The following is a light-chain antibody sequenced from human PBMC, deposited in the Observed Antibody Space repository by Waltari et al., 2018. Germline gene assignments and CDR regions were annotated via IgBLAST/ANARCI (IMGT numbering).Light chain of an antibody. CDR1: SLRYYY. CDR3: NSRDSNGNPFV. J-gene: IGLJ1*01. V-gene: IGLV3-19*01. Sequence: SSELNQDPAVSVALAQTVRTICQGASLRYYYANWYRQKPGQAPLPAMYGKNNRPSGIPDRFSGSYAGDTASLTITGTQAEDEADYYCNSRDSNGNPFVFGPATKVTVL. CDR2: GKN.